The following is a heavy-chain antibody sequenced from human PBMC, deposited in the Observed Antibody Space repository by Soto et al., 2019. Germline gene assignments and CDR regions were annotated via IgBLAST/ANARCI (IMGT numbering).Heavy chain of an antibody. CDR3: ARHGITYYYDSSGYSRWFDP. Sequence: PSETLSLTCTVSGGSISSYYWSWIRRPPGKGLEWIGYIYYSGSTNYNPSLKSRVTISVDTSKNQFSLKLSSVTAADTAVYYCARHGITYYYDSSGYSRWFDPWGQGTLVTVSS. J-gene: IGHJ5*02. CDR1: GGSISSYY. V-gene: IGHV4-59*01. CDR2: IYYSGST. D-gene: IGHD3-22*01.